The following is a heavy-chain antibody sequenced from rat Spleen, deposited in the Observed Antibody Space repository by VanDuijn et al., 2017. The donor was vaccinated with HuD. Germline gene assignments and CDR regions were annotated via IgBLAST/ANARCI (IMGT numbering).Heavy chain of an antibody. Sequence: EVQLVESGGDLVQPGRSLKLSCAASGFTFNNYDMAWVRQAPTKGLEWVATISYDGSSTYYRDSVKGRFTISRDNAKSTQYLQMDSLRSEDTATYYCTRGYVMDAWGQGASVTVSS. V-gene: IGHV5-29*01. CDR3: TRGYVMDA. CDR1: GFTFNNYD. CDR2: ISYDGSST. J-gene: IGHJ4*01.